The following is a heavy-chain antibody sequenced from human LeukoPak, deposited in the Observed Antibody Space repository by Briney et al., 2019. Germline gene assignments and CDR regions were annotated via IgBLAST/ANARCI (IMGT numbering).Heavy chain of an antibody. D-gene: IGHD2-2*01. CDR3: NTVVVPVADLDY. J-gene: IGHJ4*02. Sequence: ASVKVSCKASGYTFTGYYMHWVRQAPGQGLEWMGWINPNSGGTNYAQKFQGRVTMTRDTSISTAYMELSRLRSDDTAVYYCNTVVVPVADLDYWGQGTLVTVSS. V-gene: IGHV1-2*02. CDR2: INPNSGGT. CDR1: GYTFTGYY.